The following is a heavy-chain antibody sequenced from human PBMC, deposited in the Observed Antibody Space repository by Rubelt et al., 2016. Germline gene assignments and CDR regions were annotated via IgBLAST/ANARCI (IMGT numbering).Heavy chain of an antibody. V-gene: IGHV4-39*07. CDR3: ARDPIYGMDV. CDR1: GTSISSTSFY. J-gene: IGHJ6*02. Sequence: QLHLQESGPGLVKPSETLSLACTVSGTSISSTSFYWGWISQPPGKGLEWIATIYYSGTTYYNASLKSRVTISVDKSKNQFSLKPNLVTAADTAVYYCARDPIYGMDVWGQGTTVTVSS. CDR2: IYYSGTT.